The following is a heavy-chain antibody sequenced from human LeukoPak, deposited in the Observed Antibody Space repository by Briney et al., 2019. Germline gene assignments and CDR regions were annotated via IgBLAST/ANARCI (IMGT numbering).Heavy chain of an antibody. V-gene: IGHV4-61*01. CDR3: ARYARGVVVPAASIYYGMDV. CDR2: IYYSGST. D-gene: IGHD2-2*01. Sequence: SETLSLTCTVSGGSVSSGSYYWSWIRQPPGKGLEWIGYIYYSGSTNYNPSLKSRVTMSVDTSKNQFSLKLSSVTAADTAVYYCARYARGVVVPAASIYYGMDVWGKGTTVTVSS. CDR1: GGSVSSGSYY. J-gene: IGHJ6*04.